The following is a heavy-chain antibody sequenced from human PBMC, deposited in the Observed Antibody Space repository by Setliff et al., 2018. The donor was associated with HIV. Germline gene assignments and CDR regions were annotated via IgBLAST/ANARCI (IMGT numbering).Heavy chain of an antibody. Sequence: ASVKVSCKASGYSFTSYTIHWVRQAPGQRLEWRGWINAGNGNTKYSQKFRGRVTFTRDTSASTAYMELSGLGFEDTAVYYCARLSSAAMWGGGAFDIWGQGTMVTVSS. J-gene: IGHJ3*02. CDR3: ARLSSAAMWGGGAFDI. D-gene: IGHD2-2*01. CDR2: INAGNGNT. CDR1: GYSFTSYT. V-gene: IGHV1-3*01.